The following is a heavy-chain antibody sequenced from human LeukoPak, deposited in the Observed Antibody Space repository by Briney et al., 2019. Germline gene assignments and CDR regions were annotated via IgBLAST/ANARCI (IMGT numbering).Heavy chain of an antibody. Sequence: PEASVKVSCKASGYTFTGYYVHWVRQAPGQGLEWMGVINPSGVSTSYAQKFQGRVTMTRDASISTAYMELSRLRSDDTAVYYCARSPTRYMAGINWFDPWGQGTLVTVSS. D-gene: IGHD6-19*01. V-gene: IGHV1-2*02. J-gene: IGHJ5*02. CDR2: INPSGVST. CDR1: GYTFTGYY. CDR3: ARSPTRYMAGINWFDP.